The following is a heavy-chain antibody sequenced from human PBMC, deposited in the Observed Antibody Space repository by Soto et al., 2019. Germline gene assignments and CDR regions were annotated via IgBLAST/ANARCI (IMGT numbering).Heavy chain of an antibody. CDR2: ISAYNGNT. CDR3: ARGEGADIVATIGEYNCFDP. CDR1: GYTFTSYG. D-gene: IGHD5-12*01. Sequence: GASVKVSCKASGYTFTSYGISWVRQAPGQGLEWMGWISAYNGNTNYAQKLQGRVTMTTDTSTSTAYMELRSLRSDDTAVYYCARGEGADIVATIGEYNCFDPWGQGTLVTVSS. J-gene: IGHJ5*02. V-gene: IGHV1-18*01.